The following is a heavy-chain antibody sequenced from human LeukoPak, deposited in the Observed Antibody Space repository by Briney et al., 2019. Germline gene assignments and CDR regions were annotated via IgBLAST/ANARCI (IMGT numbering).Heavy chain of an antibody. Sequence: ASVKVSCKASGYTFTSYDINWVRQAPGQGLEWMGWINPNSGGTNYAQKFQGRVTMTRDTSISTAYMELSRLRSDDTAVYYCATYNVKPAAMSSDWFDPWGQGTLVTVSS. CDR2: INPNSGGT. D-gene: IGHD2-2*01. J-gene: IGHJ5*02. CDR3: ATYNVKPAAMSSDWFDP. V-gene: IGHV1-2*02. CDR1: GYTFTSYD.